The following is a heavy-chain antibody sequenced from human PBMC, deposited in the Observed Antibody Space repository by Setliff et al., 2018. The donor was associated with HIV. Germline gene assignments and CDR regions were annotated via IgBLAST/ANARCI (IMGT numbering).Heavy chain of an antibody. V-gene: IGHV4-38-2*02. CDR3: ARSIYGSGTYPLDI. Sequence: KPSETLSLTCTVSGYSISSGYYWGWIRQPPGKGLEWIGSIYHSGITYYNSSLKDRVIMSMDTSKNQFSLKLTSVTAADTAVYYCARSIYGSGTYPLDIWGPGILVTVSS. D-gene: IGHD3-10*01. J-gene: IGHJ4*02. CDR1: GYSISSGYY. CDR2: IYHSGIT.